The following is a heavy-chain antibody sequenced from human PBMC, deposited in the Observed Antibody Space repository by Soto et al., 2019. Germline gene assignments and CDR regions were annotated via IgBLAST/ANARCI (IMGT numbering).Heavy chain of an antibody. V-gene: IGHV3-23*01. CDR3: AKDRFYGSGSYTVFDY. J-gene: IGHJ4*02. D-gene: IGHD3-10*01. CDR1: GFTFRSYA. CDR2: ISGSGGST. Sequence: GGSLRLSCAASGFTFRSYAMSWVRQAPGKGLEWVSAISGSGGSTYYADSVKGRFTISRDNSKNTLYLQMNSLRAEDTAVYYCAKDRFYGSGSYTVFDYWGQGTLVTVSS.